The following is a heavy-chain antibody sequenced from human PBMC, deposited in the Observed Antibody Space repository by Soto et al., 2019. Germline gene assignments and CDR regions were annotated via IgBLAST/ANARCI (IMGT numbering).Heavy chain of an antibody. CDR2: ISTYNGNT. CDR3: ARGRTDYYDNSGNYFLDY. V-gene: IGHV1-18*01. Sequence: QVQLVQSGAEVKKPGASVKVSCKASGYTFTTYGMSWVRQAPGQGLDWMGRISTYNGNTKYAERLQGRVTMTTDTTTVTVYMELRSLRSDDTAVYYCARGRTDYYDNSGNYFLDYWGQGTLVTVSS. D-gene: IGHD3-22*01. J-gene: IGHJ4*02. CDR1: GYTFTTYG.